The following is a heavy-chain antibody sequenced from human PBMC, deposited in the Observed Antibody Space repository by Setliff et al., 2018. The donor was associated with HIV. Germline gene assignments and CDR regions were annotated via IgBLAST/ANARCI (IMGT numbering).Heavy chain of an antibody. V-gene: IGHV4-4*09. CDR1: GGSSNSYY. D-gene: IGHD6-13*01. J-gene: IGHJ4*02. Sequence: SETLSLTCTVSGGSSNSYYWSWIRQPPGKGLEWIGYIYTSGGTNYNLSLKSRVTISVDTSKNQISLKLNSVTAADTAVYYCARDGGRTGYSSSSDQWGQGTLVTVS. CDR3: ARDGGRTGYSSSSDQ. CDR2: IYTSGGT.